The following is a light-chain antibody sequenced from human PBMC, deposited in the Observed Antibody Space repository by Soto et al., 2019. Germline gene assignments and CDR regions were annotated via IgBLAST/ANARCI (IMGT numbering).Light chain of an antibody. CDR1: QTFRDW. V-gene: IGKV1-5*01. Sequence: QMTLSAAAVSVSIKDRVTITCRASQTFRDWLAWYQQKPGEAPRLLISDVSHLESGVPSRFSGSGSGREFTLTISILQSDDCATYYCQHYNTYPPTSGQRTK. J-gene: IGKJ1*01. CDR3: QHYNTYPPT. CDR2: DVS.